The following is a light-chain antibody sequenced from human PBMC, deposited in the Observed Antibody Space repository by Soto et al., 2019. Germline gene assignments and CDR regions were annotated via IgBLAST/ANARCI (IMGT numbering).Light chain of an antibody. Sequence: QLVLTQPPSASATPGQRVTISCSGSSSNIGTNYVYWYQHLPGTAPKLLIYRNDQRPSGVPDRFSGSMSGTAASLAIGGLRSEDEADYYCAAWDDSLNGHVVFGGGTKLTVL. CDR3: AAWDDSLNGHVV. CDR1: SSNIGTNY. J-gene: IGLJ2*01. CDR2: RND. V-gene: IGLV1-47*01.